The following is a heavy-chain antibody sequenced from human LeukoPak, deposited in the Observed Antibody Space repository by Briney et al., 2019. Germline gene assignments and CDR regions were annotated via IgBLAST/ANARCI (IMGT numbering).Heavy chain of an antibody. CDR2: INHSGST. Sequence: SETLSLTCAVYGGSFSGYYWSWIRQPPGKGLEWIGEINHSGSTNYNPSLKSRVTISVDTSKNQFSLKLSSVTAADTAVYYCARGPYRRKLRLGELSLYREGSLDYWGQGTLVTVSS. J-gene: IGHJ4*02. CDR1: GGSFSGYY. CDR3: ARGPYRRKLRLGELSLYREGSLDY. D-gene: IGHD3-16*02. V-gene: IGHV4-34*01.